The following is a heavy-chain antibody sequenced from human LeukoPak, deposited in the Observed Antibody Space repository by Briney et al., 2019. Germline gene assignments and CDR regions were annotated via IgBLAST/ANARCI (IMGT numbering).Heavy chain of an antibody. J-gene: IGHJ4*02. CDR3: AKPRSGSYLY. V-gene: IGHV3-48*01. CDR1: GFTFSSYS. Sequence: GGSLRLSCAASGFTFSSYSMNWVRQAPGKGLEWVSYISSSSSTIYYADSVKGRFTISRDNSKNTLYLQMNSLRAEDTAVYYCAKPRSGSYLYWGQGTLVTVSS. D-gene: IGHD1-26*01. CDR2: ISSSSSTI.